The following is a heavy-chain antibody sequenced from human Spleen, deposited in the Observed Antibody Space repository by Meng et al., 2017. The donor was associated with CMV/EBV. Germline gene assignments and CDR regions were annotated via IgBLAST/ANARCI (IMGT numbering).Heavy chain of an antibody. CDR2: IKQDESQK. J-gene: IGHJ6*02. D-gene: IGHD3-16*02. CDR3: ARYRYYLSRFAYDLDV. V-gene: IGHV3-7*01. Sequence: GESLKISCAASGFTFSRSSMNWVRQAPGKGLEWVANIKQDESQKYYVDSVKGRLTISRDNAKNSLYLQMNSLRAEDTAVYYCARYRYYLSRFAYDLDVWGQGTTVTVSS. CDR1: GFTFSRSS.